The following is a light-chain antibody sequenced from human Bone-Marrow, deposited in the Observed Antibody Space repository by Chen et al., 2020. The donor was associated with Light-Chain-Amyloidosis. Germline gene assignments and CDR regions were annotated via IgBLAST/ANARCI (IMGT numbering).Light chain of an antibody. CDR3: CSYAGADNHVF. Sequence: QSALTPPPSASGSPGQSATISCTGTSSDVGAYNYVSWYQLLPGKSPKLMIYEVPKRPSGVPGRFSGFKSGNTASLTVSGLQAEDEADYYCCSYAGADNHVFFGGGTKLTVL. V-gene: IGLV2-8*01. J-gene: IGLJ2*01. CDR1: SSDVGAYNY. CDR2: EVP.